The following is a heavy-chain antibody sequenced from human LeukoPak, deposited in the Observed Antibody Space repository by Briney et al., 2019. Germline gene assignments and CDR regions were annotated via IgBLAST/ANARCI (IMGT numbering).Heavy chain of an antibody. Sequence: GGSLRLSCVASGFSLSGSAVHWVRQAPGKGLEWVGRIRSKLNKYATAYGESMKGRVTVSRDDSENTAFLQMNSLKSEDTAVYYCARHDYGRIAFDIWGRGTVVTVSS. V-gene: IGHV3-73*01. CDR1: GFSLSGSA. D-gene: IGHD4-17*01. CDR3: ARHDYGRIAFDI. J-gene: IGHJ3*02. CDR2: IRSKLNKYAT.